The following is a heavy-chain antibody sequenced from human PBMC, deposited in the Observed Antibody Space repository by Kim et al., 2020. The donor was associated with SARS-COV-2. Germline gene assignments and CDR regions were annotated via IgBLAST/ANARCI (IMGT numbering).Heavy chain of an antibody. J-gene: IGHJ6*02. Sequence: LKSRVTISVDTSKNQFSLKLSSVTAADTAGYYCATSSRPARWFYYGMDVWGQGTTVTVSS. V-gene: IGHV4-34*01. CDR3: ATSSRPARWFYYGMDV. D-gene: IGHD3-10*01.